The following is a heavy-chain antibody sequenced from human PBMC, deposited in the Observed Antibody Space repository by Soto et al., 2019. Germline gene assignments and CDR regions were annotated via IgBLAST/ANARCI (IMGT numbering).Heavy chain of an antibody. CDR3: ACIFSGGYGYGFYSYGMDV. J-gene: IGHJ6*02. Sequence: QLQLQESGPGLVKPSETLSLTCTVSGGSISSSSYYWGWIRQPPGKGLEWIGSIYYSGSTYYNPSLQSRVPLSVDTSKNQFSLKLSSVTAADTAVYYCACIFSGGYGYGFYSYGMDVWGQGTTVTVSS. D-gene: IGHD5-18*01. CDR1: GGSISSSSYY. CDR2: IYYSGST. V-gene: IGHV4-39*01.